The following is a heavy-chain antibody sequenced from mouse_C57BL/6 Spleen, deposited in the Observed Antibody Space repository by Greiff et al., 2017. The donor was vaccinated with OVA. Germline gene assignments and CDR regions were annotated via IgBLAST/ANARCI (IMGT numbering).Heavy chain of an antibody. J-gene: IGHJ1*03. CDR3: AKWSMVTTVVATGYFDV. CDR2: IWGDGST. Sequence: VKLVESGPGLVAPSQRLSITCTVSGFSFTSYGVSWVRQPPGKGLDWLGVIWGDGSTNYHSALISRLSISKDNSKSQVVLKLNSLQTDDTATYYCAKWSMVTTVVATGYFDVWGTGTTVTVSS. D-gene: IGHD1-1*01. V-gene: IGHV2-3*01. CDR1: GFSFTSYG.